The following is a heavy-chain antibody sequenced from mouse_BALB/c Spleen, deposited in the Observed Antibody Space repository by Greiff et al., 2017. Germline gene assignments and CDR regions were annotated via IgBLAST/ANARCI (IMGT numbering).Heavy chain of an antibody. CDR3: TSSYYYGSSFDY. CDR1: GFTFSNYW. CDR2: IRLKSNNYAT. D-gene: IGHD1-1*01. J-gene: IGHJ2*01. V-gene: IGHV6-6*02. Sequence: EVKVEESGGGLVQPGGSMKLSCVASGFTFSNYWMNWVRQSPEKGLEWVAEIRLKSNNYATHYAESVKGRFTISRDDSKSSVYLQMNNLRAEDTGIYYCTSSYYYGSSFDYWGQGTTLTVSS.